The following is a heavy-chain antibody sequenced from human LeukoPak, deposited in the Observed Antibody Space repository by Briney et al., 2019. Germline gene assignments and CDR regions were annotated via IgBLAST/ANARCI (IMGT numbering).Heavy chain of an antibody. V-gene: IGHV1-46*01. J-gene: IGHJ5*02. CDR3: ARGHSLRGGYVSRWLDP. CDR2: IDPSGGST. D-gene: IGHD3-10*01. CDR1: GYTFTGYY. Sequence: ASVKVSCKASGYTFTGYYMHWVRHAPGQGLEWMGMIDPSGGSTTYAQNFQGRVTMTRDTSTNTFYMELSSLRFDDTAIYFCARGHSLRGGYVSRWLDPWGQGTLVTVSS.